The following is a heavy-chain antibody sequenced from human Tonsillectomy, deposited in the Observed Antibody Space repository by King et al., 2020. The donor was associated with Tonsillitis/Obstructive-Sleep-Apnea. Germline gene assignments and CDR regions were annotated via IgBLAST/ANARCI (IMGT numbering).Heavy chain of an antibody. J-gene: IGHJ4*02. CDR3: AKDVRGVVVPAAAIDY. CDR2: ISGSGGST. D-gene: IGHD2-2*01. V-gene: IGHV3-23*01. Sequence: MSWVRQAPGKGLEWVSAISGSGGSTYYADSVKGRFTISRDKSKNTLYLQMNSLKAEDTAVYYCAKDVRGVVVPAAAIDYWGQVTLVTVSS.